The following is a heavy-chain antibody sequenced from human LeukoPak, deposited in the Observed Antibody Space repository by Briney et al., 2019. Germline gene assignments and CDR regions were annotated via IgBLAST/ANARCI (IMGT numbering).Heavy chain of an antibody. D-gene: IGHD3-3*01. Sequence: GESLKISCKGSGYSFTSYWIGWVRQMPGKGLEWMGIICPGDSDTRYSPSFQGQVTISADKSISTAYLQWSSLKASDTAMYYCARRAYYDFWSGYPNTYYFDYWGQGTLVTVSS. V-gene: IGHV5-51*01. CDR3: ARRAYYDFWSGYPNTYYFDY. CDR2: ICPGDSDT. CDR1: GYSFTSYW. J-gene: IGHJ4*02.